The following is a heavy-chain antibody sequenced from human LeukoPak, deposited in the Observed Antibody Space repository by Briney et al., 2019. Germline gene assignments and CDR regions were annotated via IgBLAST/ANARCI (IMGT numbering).Heavy chain of an antibody. CDR1: GGTFSSYA. D-gene: IGHD3-10*01. CDR3: ATSAYFGASPPTVGMDV. J-gene: IGHJ6*02. Sequence: GASVKVSCKASGGTFSSYAISWVRQAPGQGLEWMGGIIPIFGTANYAQKFQGRVTMTRNTSITTAYMELSRLRSDDTAVYYCATSAYFGASPPTVGMDVWGQGTTVTVSS. CDR2: IIPIFGTA. V-gene: IGHV1-69*05.